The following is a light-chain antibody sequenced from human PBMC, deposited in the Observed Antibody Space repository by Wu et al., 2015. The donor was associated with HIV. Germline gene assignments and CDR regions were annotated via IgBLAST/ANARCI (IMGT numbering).Light chain of an antibody. Sequence: ETVLTQSPATLSLSPGERATLSCRASQSVNIYLAWYQQKPGQAPRLLIYDASKRATGIPARFSGGGSGTEFTLTISTLQSGDVAVYYCQQYNDWPQTFGQGTKVEI. V-gene: IGKV3-11*01. CDR3: QQYNDWPQT. CDR1: QSVNIY. J-gene: IGKJ1*01. CDR2: DAS.